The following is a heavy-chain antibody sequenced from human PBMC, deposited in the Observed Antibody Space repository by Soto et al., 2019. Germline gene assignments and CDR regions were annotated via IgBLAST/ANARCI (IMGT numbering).Heavy chain of an antibody. CDR2: SSPIFGTA. D-gene: IGHD2-15*01. CDR3: ASSEVVAATRDYYYYGMDV. CDR1: GGTFSSYA. J-gene: IGHJ6*02. V-gene: IGHV1-69*01. Sequence: QVQLVQSGAEVKKPGSSVKVSCKASGGTFSSYAISWVRQAPGQGLEWMGGSSPIFGTANYAQKFHGRGTITADESTSTAYMELSSLRSEDMAVYYCASSEVVAATRDYYYYGMDVWGQGTTVTVSS.